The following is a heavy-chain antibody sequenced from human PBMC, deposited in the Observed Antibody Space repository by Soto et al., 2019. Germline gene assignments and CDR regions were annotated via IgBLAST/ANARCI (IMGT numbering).Heavy chain of an antibody. CDR3: AISQDRGGRTTFIY. CDR1: SFTFYDNA. CDR2: INWEGDI. Sequence: PGGSLRLSCSVSSFTFYDNAIQWVLQAPEKGLDWVSGINWEGDIGYADSVKGRFTISRDNAENSLYLQMNSLRAEDTALYYCAISQDRGGRTTFIYWGQGTQVTVSS. J-gene: IGHJ4*02. V-gene: IGHV3-9*01. D-gene: IGHD3-16*01.